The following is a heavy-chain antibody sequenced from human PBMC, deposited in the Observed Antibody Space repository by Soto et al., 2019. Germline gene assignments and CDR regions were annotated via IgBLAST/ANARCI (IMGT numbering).Heavy chain of an antibody. CDR3: AREVQVHTPAFVY. Sequence: QVQLVQSGAEMKKPGSSVKVSCQSSGGTFNTYAMNWVRQAPGQGPEWMGDISPMFGAANYAPKFQGRVTITADESTGTSYMQLSSLPSEDTALYCCAREVQVHTPAFVYWGQGPLVTVSS. J-gene: IGHJ4*02. D-gene: IGHD3-10*01. V-gene: IGHV1-69*19. CDR1: GGTFNTYA. CDR2: ISPMFGAA.